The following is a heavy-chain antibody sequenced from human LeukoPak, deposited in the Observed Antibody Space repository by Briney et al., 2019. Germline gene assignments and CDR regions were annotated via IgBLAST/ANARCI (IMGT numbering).Heavy chain of an antibody. CDR1: GFTFSHAW. D-gene: IGHD6-19*01. CDR2: IKSKADGGTT. J-gene: IGHJ3*02. Sequence: PGGSLRLSCAASGFTFSHAWMSWVRQAPGKGLEWVGRIKSKADGGTTEYAAPVKGRISISRDDSKNTLSLQINSLKTEDTAVYYCAKRSSSGWGASAFDIWGHGTMVTVSS. V-gene: IGHV3-15*01. CDR3: AKRSSSGWGASAFDI.